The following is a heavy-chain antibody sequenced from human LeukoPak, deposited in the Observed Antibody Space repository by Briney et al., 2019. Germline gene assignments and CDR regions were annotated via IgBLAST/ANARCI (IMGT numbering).Heavy chain of an antibody. D-gene: IGHD3-16*01. J-gene: IGHJ4*02. CDR3: ASDTIMITFGEVSLDY. V-gene: IGHV3-30-3*01. CDR2: ISYDGSNK. Sequence: SGGSLRLSCAASGFTFSSYAMHWVRQAPGKGLEWVAVISYDGSNKYYADSVKGRFTISRDNSKNTLYLQMNSLRAEDTAVYYCASDTIMITFGEVSLDYWGQGTLVTVSS. CDR1: GFTFSSYA.